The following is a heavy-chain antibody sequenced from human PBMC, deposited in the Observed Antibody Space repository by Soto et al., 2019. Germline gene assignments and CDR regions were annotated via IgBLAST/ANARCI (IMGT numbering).Heavy chain of an antibody. D-gene: IGHD2-2*01. V-gene: IGHV4-39*01. CDR2: IDYSGDT. CDR1: RGSISSSSYY. Sequence: SETLSLTXTVSRGSISSSSYYWGWIRQPPGKGLEWIGSIDYSGDTYYNPSLRSRLTMSVDTSKNQFSLNLSSVTAADTAVYYCARQHVEVPSAPPAWFDPWGQGTLVTV. CDR3: ARQHVEVPSAPPAWFDP. J-gene: IGHJ5*02.